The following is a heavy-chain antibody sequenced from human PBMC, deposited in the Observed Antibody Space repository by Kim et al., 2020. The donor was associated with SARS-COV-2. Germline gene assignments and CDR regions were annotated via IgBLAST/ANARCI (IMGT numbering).Heavy chain of an antibody. D-gene: IGHD5-18*01. CDR1: GGSFSGYY. Sequence: SETLSLTCAVYGGSFSGYYWSWIRQPPGKGLEWIGEINHSGSTNYNPSLKSRVTISVDTSKNQFSLKLSSVTAADTAVYYCARGSASYSYGPTPYYYGMDVWGQGTTVTVSS. CDR3: ARGSASYSYGPTPYYYGMDV. CDR2: INHSGST. V-gene: IGHV4-34*01. J-gene: IGHJ6*02.